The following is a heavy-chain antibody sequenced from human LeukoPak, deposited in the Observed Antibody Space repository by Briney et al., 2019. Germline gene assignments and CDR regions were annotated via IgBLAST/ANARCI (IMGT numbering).Heavy chain of an antibody. CDR2: ISGSGGST. CDR1: GFTFSSYA. CDR3: AKAGGIPRTYYYDSSGYQFFDY. D-gene: IGHD3-22*01. V-gene: IGHV3-23*01. J-gene: IGHJ4*02. Sequence: PGGSLRLSCAASGFTFSSYAMSWVRQAPGKGLEWVSAISGSGGSTYYADSVKGRFTISRDNSKNTLYLQMNSLRAEDTAVYYCAKAGGIPRTYYYDSSGYQFFDYWGQGTLVTVSS.